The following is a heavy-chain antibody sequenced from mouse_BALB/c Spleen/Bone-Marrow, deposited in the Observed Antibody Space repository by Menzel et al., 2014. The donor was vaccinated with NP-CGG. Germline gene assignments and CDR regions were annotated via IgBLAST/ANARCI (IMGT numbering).Heavy chain of an antibody. Sequence: EVHLVESGGGLVQPGGSLKLSCVASGFTFSSYGMSWVRQTPDKRLELVATINNNGGSTYYPDSVKGQFTISRDNAKNTLYLQISSLKSEDTSMYYCARVYGWYFDVWGAGTTVTVSS. CDR2: INNNGGST. CDR1: GFTFSSYG. D-gene: IGHD1-1*01. V-gene: IGHV5-6-3*01. CDR3: ARVYGWYFDV. J-gene: IGHJ1*01.